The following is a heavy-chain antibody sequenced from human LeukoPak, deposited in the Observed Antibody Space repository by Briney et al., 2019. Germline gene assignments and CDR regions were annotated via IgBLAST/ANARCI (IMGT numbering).Heavy chain of an antibody. CDR1: GFTFSSYG. D-gene: IGHD5-18*01. CDR3: AKDRYSYAFEYSDS. CDR2: ISYDGSNK. J-gene: IGHJ4*02. Sequence: GGSLRLSCAASGFTFSSYGMHWVRQAPGKGLEWVAVISYDGSNKYYADSVKGRFTISRDNSKNTLSLQVSSLRAEDTAVYYCAKDRYSYAFEYSDSWGQGTLVTVSS. V-gene: IGHV3-30*18.